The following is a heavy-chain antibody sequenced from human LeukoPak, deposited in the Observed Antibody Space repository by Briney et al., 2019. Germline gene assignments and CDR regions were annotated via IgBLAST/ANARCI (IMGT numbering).Heavy chain of an antibody. CDR2: ISGSGAGTFGTT. D-gene: IGHD2-2*01. J-gene: IGHJ6*02. Sequence: GGSLRLSCAASGFTFSSYGMNWVRQAPGKGLDWGSGISGSGAGTFGTTSYAGSVKGRFTISRDNSKNTLYLQINSLRAEDTAIYYCAKDVVYCSSTSCPNPYYYYYGMDVWGQGTTVTVSS. V-gene: IGHV3-23*01. CDR1: GFTFSSYG. CDR3: AKDVVYCSSTSCPNPYYYYYGMDV.